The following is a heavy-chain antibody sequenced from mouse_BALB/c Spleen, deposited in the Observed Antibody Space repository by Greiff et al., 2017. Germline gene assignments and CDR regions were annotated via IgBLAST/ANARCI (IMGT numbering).Heavy chain of an antibody. CDR2: FYPGSGSI. V-gene: IGHV1-62-2*01. CDR3: ARHGIGYDYEAGAWFAY. CDR1: GYTFTEYI. J-gene: IGHJ3*01. Sequence: QVQLKQSGAELVKPGASVKLSCKASGYTFTEYIIHWVKQRSGQGLEWIGWFYPGSGSIKYNEKFKDKATLTADKSSSTVYMELSRLTSEDSAVYFCARHGIGYDYEAGAWFAYWGQGTLVTVSA. D-gene: IGHD2-4*01.